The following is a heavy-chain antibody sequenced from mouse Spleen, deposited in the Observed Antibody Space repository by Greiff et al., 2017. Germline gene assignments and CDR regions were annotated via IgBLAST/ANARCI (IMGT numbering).Heavy chain of an antibody. CDR2: INPSNGRT. Sequence: QVQLQQPGAELVKPGASVKLSCKASGYTFTSYWMHWVKQRPGQGLEWIGEINPSNGRTNYNEKFKSKATLTVDKSSSTAYMQLSSLTSEDSAVYYCASGGGFDVWGAGTTVTVSS. CDR3: ASGGGFDV. V-gene: IGHV1S81*02. CDR1: GYTFTSYW. J-gene: IGHJ1*01.